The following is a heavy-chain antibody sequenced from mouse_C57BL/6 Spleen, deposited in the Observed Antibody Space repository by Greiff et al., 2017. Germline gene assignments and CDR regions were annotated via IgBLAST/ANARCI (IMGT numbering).Heavy chain of an antibody. CDR3: AMGLGAY. V-gene: IGHV1-69*01. CDR1: GYTFTSYW. Sequence: VQLQQPGAELVMPGASVKLSCKASGYTFTSYWMHWVKQRPGQGLEWIGEIDPSDSYTKSNQKFKGKSTLTVDKSSSTAYMQISSLTSEDSAVXDCAMGLGAYWGQGTLVTVSA. CDR2: IDPSDSYT. D-gene: IGHD2-4*01. J-gene: IGHJ3*01.